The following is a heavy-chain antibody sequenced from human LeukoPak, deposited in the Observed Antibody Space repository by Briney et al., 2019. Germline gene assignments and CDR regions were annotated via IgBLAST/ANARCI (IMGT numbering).Heavy chain of an antibody. CDR2: ISGSGGST. Sequence: GGSLGLSCAASGFTFSSYAMSWVRQAPGKGLEWVSAISGSGGSTYYADSVKGRFTISRDNSKNTLYLQMNSLRAEDTAVYYCTSPDNDPTRGDYWGQGTLVTVSS. CDR1: GFTFSSYA. V-gene: IGHV3-23*01. J-gene: IGHJ4*02. CDR3: TSPDNDPTRGDY. D-gene: IGHD2-8*01.